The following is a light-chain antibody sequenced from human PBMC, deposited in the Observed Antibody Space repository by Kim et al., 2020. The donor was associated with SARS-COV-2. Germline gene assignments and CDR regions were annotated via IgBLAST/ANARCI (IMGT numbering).Light chain of an antibody. Sequence: RATINCKSSQSVLYSSNNQNYLAWYQQKPGQPPKLLIYWASTREYGVPDRFSGSGSGTDFTLTIISLQAEDVAVYYCQQYYSTPYTFGQGTKLEI. J-gene: IGKJ2*01. CDR1: QSVLYSSNNQNY. V-gene: IGKV4-1*01. CDR3: QQYYSTPYT. CDR2: WAS.